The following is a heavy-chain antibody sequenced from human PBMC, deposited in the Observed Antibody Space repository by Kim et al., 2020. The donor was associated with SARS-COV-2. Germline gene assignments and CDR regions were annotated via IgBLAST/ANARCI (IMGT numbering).Heavy chain of an antibody. J-gene: IGHJ4*02. CDR2: ISYDGSDQ. CDR1: GFIFFKYR. Sequence: GGSLRLSCAASGFIFFKYRMHWVRQAPGKGLEWVAVISYDGSDQNHADSVKGRFTVSRDNSKNTLFLQMGSLRGEDTAVYYCARSRDSRGYDYGSIAEVVCWGQTTQVTVSS. CDR3: ARSRDSRGYDYGSIAEVVC. D-gene: IGHD5-18*01. V-gene: IGHV3-30*04.